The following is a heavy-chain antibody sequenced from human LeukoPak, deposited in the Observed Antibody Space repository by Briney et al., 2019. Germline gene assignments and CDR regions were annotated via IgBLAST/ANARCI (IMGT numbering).Heavy chain of an antibody. CDR1: GGSFSGYY. CDR3: ARGSGDY. CDR2: INHSGST. J-gene: IGHJ4*02. Sequence: SETLSLTCAVYGGSFSGYYWSWIRQPPGKGLEWIGEINHSGSTNYNPSLKSRVTISVDTSKNQFSLKLSSVTAADTAVYYCARGSGDYWGQGTLVSVSS. V-gene: IGHV4-34*01.